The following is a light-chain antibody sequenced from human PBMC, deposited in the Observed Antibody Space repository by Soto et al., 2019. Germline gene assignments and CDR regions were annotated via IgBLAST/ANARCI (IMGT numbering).Light chain of an antibody. V-gene: IGKV1-39*01. Sequence: DIQMTHSPSSLSASVIYIITITFRASQSISNHLNWYQQKPGKGPNLLIYAASSLQRGVPSRFSGSGSGRAFVLTISSLQPEDSATYYCQKAASFPINFGQGTRLEIK. CDR2: AAS. J-gene: IGKJ5*01. CDR1: QSISNH. CDR3: QKAASFPIN.